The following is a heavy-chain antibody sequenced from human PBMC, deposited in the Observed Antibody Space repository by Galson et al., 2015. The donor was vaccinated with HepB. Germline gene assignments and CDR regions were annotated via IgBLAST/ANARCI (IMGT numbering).Heavy chain of an antibody. V-gene: IGHV3-23*01. Sequence: SLRLSCATSGFTFNTYSMSWVRQVPGKGLEWVSGLSGRDDSTYYADSVKGRFTISRDTSKKTLYLQMNSLRAEDTAIYYCAKERLYDLLLPFDYWGQGTLVIVSS. J-gene: IGHJ4*02. CDR1: GFTFNTYS. D-gene: IGHD2-8*01. CDR2: LSGRDDST. CDR3: AKERLYDLLLPFDY.